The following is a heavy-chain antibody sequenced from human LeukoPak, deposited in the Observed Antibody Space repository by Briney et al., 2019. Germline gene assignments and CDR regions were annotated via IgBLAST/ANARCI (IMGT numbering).Heavy chain of an antibody. V-gene: IGHV3-48*01. CDR2: ISSSSSTI. D-gene: IGHD6-6*01. CDR1: GFTFSSYS. J-gene: IGHJ3*01. Sequence: QTGGSLRLSCAASGFTFSSYSMNWVRQAPGKGLEWVSYISSSSSTIYYADSVKGRFTISRDNAKNSLYLQMNSLRAEDTAVYYCARSSYSSSSSVWGQGTMVTVSS. CDR3: ARSSYSSSSSV.